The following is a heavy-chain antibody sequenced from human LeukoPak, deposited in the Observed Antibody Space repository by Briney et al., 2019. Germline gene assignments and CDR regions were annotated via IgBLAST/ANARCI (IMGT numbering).Heavy chain of an antibody. CDR1: GGTFSTYE. CDR3: ARRSDTGVVPHHSYFCFDV. CDR2: INPVLNIA. J-gene: IGHJ6*02. D-gene: IGHD5-18*01. V-gene: IGHV1-69*04. Sequence: SLKVSCKASGGTFSTYEINWVRQAPGQGLEWVGRINPVLNIANYAQRFEGRVTITADKSTNTAYMEMSSLRSEDTATYYCARRSDTGVVPHHSYFCFDVWGHGTAVTASS.